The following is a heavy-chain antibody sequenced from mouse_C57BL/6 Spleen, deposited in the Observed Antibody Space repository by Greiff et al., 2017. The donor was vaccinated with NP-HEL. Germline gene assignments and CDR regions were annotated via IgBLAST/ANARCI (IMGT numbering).Heavy chain of an antibody. CDR1: GYSFTGYF. CDR3: ARGDYGSSSVDY. Sequence: VHVKQSGPELVKPGDSVKISCKASGYSFTGYFMNWVMQSHGKSLEWIGRINPYNGDTFSNQTFKGKATLTVDKSSSTAHMELRSLTSEDSAVYYCARGDYGSSSVDYWGQGTTLTVSS. D-gene: IGHD1-1*01. V-gene: IGHV1-20*01. J-gene: IGHJ2*01. CDR2: INPYNGDT.